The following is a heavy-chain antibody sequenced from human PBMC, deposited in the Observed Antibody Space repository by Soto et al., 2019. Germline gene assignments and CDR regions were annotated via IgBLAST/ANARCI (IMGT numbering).Heavy chain of an antibody. J-gene: IGHJ4*02. CDR2: ISNYGGTT. CDR3: VKDLRDYDTLTGYSLGYFDY. V-gene: IGHV3-64D*06. D-gene: IGHD3-9*01. CDR1: GFTFSTYA. Sequence: PGGSLRLSCSASGFTFSTYAMHWVRQAPGKGLEYVSAISNYGGTTYYADSVKGRFTISRDNSKNTLYLQMSSLRVEDTAVYYCVKDLRDYDTLTGYSLGYFDYCGEGTLVTVSS.